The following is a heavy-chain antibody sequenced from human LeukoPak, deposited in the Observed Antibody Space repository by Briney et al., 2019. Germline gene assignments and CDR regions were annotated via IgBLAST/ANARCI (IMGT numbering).Heavy chain of an antibody. J-gene: IGHJ4*02. V-gene: IGHV1-2*02. CDR3: ARVHVSMGAPLDY. Sequence: GASVKVSCKASGYTFTGYYMHWVRQAPGQGLEWMGWINPNSGGTNYAQKFQGRVTMTRDTSISTAYMELSRLRSDDTAVYYCARVHVSMGAPLDYWGQGTLVTVSS. CDR2: INPNSGGT. D-gene: IGHD1-26*01. CDR1: GYTFTGYY.